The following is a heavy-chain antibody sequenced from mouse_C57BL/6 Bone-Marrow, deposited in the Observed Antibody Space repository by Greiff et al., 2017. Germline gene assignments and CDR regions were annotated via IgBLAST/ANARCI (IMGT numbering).Heavy chain of an antibody. CDR2: ISSGGSYT. CDR3: ALSAWVAD. CDR1: GFTFSSYG. V-gene: IGHV5-6*01. Sequence: EVQGVESGGDLVKPGGSLKLSCAASGFTFSSYGMSWVRQTPDKRLEWVATISSGGSYTYYPDSVKGRFTISRDNAKNTLYLQMSSLKSEDTAMYYCALSAWVADWGQGALVTVSA. J-gene: IGHJ3*01.